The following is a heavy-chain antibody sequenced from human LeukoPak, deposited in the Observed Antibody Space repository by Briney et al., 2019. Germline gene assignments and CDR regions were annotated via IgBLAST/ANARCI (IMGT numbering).Heavy chain of an antibody. CDR2: IWYDGSNK. V-gene: IGHV3-33*01. CDR3: ARDLDAYSSSWYYANYYYGMDV. CDR1: GFTFSSYG. D-gene: IGHD6-13*01. J-gene: IGHJ6*02. Sequence: GGSLRLSCAASGFTFSSYGMHWVRQAPGKGLEWVAVIWYDGSNKYYADSVKGRFTISRDNSKNTLYLQMNSLRAEDTAVYYCARDLDAYSSSWYYANYYYGMDVWGQGTTDTVSS.